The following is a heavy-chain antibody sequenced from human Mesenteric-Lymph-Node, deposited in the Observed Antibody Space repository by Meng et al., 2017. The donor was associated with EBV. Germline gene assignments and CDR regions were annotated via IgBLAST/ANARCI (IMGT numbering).Heavy chain of an antibody. CDR2: IYWDDDK. CDR3: AHTYCSGGSCYTPFDY. D-gene: IGHD2-15*01. V-gene: IGHV2-5*02. J-gene: IGHJ4*02. CDR1: FSLCTSGVG. Sequence: FSLCTSGVGVGWIRQPPGNALEWLSLIYWDDDKLYSTSLKSRLTITKDTSKNQVVLTMTKMDPVDTATYFCAHTYCSGGSCYTPFDYWGQGTLVTVAS.